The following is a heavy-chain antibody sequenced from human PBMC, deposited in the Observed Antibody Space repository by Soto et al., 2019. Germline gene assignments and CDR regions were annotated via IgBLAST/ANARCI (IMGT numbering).Heavy chain of an antibody. CDR1: GYIFVRYG. D-gene: IGHD3-9*01. CDR3: ARNAQFTDNFSFDF. J-gene: IGHJ4*02. CDR2: INTYNGDT. Sequence: QGHLVQSGAEVKKPGASVKVSCKASGYIFVRYGLSWVRQPPGQGLEWMGWINTYNGDTDYAQEVQGRVTMTTDTSSNTAYMELRNLRSDDTAVYYCARNAQFTDNFSFDFWGQGTLVTVSS. V-gene: IGHV1-18*01.